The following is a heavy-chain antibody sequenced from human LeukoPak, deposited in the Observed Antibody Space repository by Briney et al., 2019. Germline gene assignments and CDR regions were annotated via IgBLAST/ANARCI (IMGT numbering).Heavy chain of an antibody. CDR1: EFTFSSYA. CDR2: ISTSGDST. CDR3: AKYVTAKGPPYALDV. J-gene: IGHJ6*02. Sequence: PGGSLTLSCAASEFTFSSYAMQWVRQAPGKGLEWVSGISTSGDSTYYADSVKGRFTISRDNSKNTLYLQMNSLGAEDTAVYYCAKYVTAKGPPYALDVWGQGTTVTVSS. D-gene: IGHD1-14*01. V-gene: IGHV3-23*01.